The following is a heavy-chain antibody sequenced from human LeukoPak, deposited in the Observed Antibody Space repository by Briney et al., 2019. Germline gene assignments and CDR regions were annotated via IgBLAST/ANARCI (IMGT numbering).Heavy chain of an antibody. D-gene: IGHD4-17*01. CDR3: AREAAGSTTVEFDY. CDR2: ISTSGSTI. J-gene: IGHJ4*02. V-gene: IGHV3-48*03. CDR1: GFTFSSYE. Sequence: GGSLRLSCAASGFTFSSYEMNWVRQAPGKGVEWVSYISTSGSTIYYADSVKGRFTISRDNAKNSLYLQMNSLTAEDTAVYYCAREAAGSTTVEFDYWGQGTLVTVSS.